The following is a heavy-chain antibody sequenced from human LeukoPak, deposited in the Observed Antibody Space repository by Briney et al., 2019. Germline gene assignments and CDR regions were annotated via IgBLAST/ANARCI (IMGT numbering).Heavy chain of an antibody. CDR1: GGSISSYY. CDR3: ASTVAGPNYFDY. D-gene: IGHD6-19*01. Sequence: PSETLSLTCTVSGGSISSYYWSWIRQPPGKGLEGIGYIYYSGSTNYTPSLKSRVTISVDTSKNQFSLKLSSVTAADTAVYYCASTVAGPNYFDYWGQGTLVTVSS. V-gene: IGHV4-59*01. CDR2: IYYSGST. J-gene: IGHJ4*02.